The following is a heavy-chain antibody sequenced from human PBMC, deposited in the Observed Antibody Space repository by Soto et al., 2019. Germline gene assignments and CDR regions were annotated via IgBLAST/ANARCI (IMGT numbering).Heavy chain of an antibody. CDR1: GVSTSNHY. Sequence: QVQLQESGPGLVKPSETLSLTCSVSGVSTSNHYWTWIRKPPGQGPEWIGCIYYRGTTNYNASFNSRVTISLDTSKNQFSLKLTSVTTADTAVYYCARGGGSPYHDHEVDYWGQGILVTVSS. CDR2: IYYRGTT. CDR3: ARGGGSPYHDHEVDY. D-gene: IGHD2-2*01. V-gene: IGHV4-59*11. J-gene: IGHJ4*02.